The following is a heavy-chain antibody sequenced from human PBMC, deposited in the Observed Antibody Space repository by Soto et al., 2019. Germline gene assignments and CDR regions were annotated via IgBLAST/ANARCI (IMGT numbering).Heavy chain of an antibody. D-gene: IGHD6-6*01. V-gene: IGHV3-11*01. Sequence: PGGSLRVSCAASGYNFSDYYMSWIHQAPGKGLEWVSYIDSRGRTISYADSVKGRFTISRDKAKNSLYLQMNSMRAEDTAVYYCARQAARNYFDFWGQGTPVTVSS. CDR1: GYNFSDYY. J-gene: IGHJ4*02. CDR2: IDSRGRTI. CDR3: ARQAARNYFDF.